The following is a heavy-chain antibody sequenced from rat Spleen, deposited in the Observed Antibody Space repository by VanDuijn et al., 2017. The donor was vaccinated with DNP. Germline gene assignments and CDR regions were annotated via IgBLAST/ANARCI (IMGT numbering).Heavy chain of an antibody. CDR2: ISYEGSST. Sequence: EVQLVESGGGLVQPGRSLKLSCAASGFTFNDYYMAWVRQAPKKGLEWVASISYEGSSTYYGDSVKGRFSVSRDDAKGSLYLQMDSLRSEDTATYFCTRGGTYYFDYWGQGVMVTVSS. J-gene: IGHJ2*01. V-gene: IGHV5-22*01. CDR3: TRGGTYYFDY. CDR1: GFTFNDYY.